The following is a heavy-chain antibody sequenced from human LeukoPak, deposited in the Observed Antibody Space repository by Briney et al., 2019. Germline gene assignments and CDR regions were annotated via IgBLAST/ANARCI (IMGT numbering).Heavy chain of an antibody. V-gene: IGHV3-30*02. CDR1: GFTFSSYG. D-gene: IGHD2-2*01. J-gene: IGHJ4*02. CDR2: IRYDGSNK. CDR3: AKGRSDIVVVPAAGCYDY. Sequence: GGSLRLSCAASGFTFSSYGMHWVRQAPGKGLEWVAFIRYDGSNKYYADSVKGRFTISRDNSKNTLYLQMNSLRAEDTAVYYCAKGRSDIVVVPAAGCYDYWGQGTLVTVSS.